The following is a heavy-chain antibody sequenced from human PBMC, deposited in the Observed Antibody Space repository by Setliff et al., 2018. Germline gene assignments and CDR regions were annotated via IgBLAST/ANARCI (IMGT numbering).Heavy chain of an antibody. J-gene: IGHJ3*02. CDR3: AKDLYFRDAFDI. V-gene: IGHV3-9*01. CDR2: ISWNSGSI. D-gene: IGHD3-10*01. Sequence: LRLSCAASGFIFDDYAMHWVRQAPGKGLEWVSGISWNSGSIGYADSVKGRFTIYRDNAKNSLYLQMNSLRADDTALYYCAKDLYFRDAFDIWGQGRMVTVSS. CDR1: GFIFDDYA.